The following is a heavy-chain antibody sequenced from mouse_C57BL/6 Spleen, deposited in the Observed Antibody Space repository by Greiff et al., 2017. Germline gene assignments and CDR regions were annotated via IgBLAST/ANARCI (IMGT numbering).Heavy chain of an antibody. V-gene: IGHV5-12*01. CDR3: ARLYSNYEAMDY. CDR1: GFTFSDYY. J-gene: IGHJ4*01. Sequence: DVKLVESGGGLVQPGGSLKLSCAASGFTFSDYYMYWVRQTPEKRLEWVAYISNGGGSTYYPDTVKGRFTISRDNAKNTLYLQMSRLKSEDTAMDYCARLYSNYEAMDYWGQGTSVTVSS. CDR2: ISNGGGST. D-gene: IGHD2-5*01.